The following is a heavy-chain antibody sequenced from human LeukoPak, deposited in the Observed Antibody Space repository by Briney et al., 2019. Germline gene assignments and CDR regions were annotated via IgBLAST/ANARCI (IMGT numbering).Heavy chain of an antibody. D-gene: IGHD3-16*01. CDR1: GGTLSSYA. V-gene: IGHV1-69*13. Sequence: AASVKVSCKASGGTLSSYAISWVRQAPGQGLEWVGGIIPIVGTANHAQKFQGRLTPTADESTHPAYIELGSLRSEDKPVYYCARDGDVFGEGGRETATGWGQGTLVTVSS. J-gene: IGHJ4*02. CDR2: IIPIVGTA. CDR3: ARDGDVFGEGGRETATG.